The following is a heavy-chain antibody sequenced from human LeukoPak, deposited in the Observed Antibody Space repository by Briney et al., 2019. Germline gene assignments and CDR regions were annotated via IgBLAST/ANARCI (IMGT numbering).Heavy chain of an antibody. V-gene: IGHV3-23*01. CDR1: GFTFNTYA. Sequence: GGSLRLSCAASGFTFNTYAMSWVRQAPGKGLEWVSAISNTGGSTYYADSVKGRFTISRDKSKNTLSLQMNSLRAEDTAVYYCAQQVGYCSSGSCYFTYWGQGTLVTVSS. J-gene: IGHJ1*01. CDR2: ISNTGGST. D-gene: IGHD2-15*01. CDR3: AQQVGYCSSGSCYFTY.